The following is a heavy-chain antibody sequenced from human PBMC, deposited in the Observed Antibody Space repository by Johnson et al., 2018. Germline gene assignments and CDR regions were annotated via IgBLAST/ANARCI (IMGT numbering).Heavy chain of an antibody. CDR3: ARAAYSSGWYFGAFDI. D-gene: IGHD6-19*01. V-gene: IGHV3-20*04. Sequence: VQLVESGGGVVRPGGSPRLSCAASGFMFDDYGMSWVRQGPGKGLEWVSGINWNGGSTGYADSVKGRFTISRENAKNSLYLQMNSRRAEDTALYYCARAAYSSGWYFGAFDIWGQGTMVTVSS. CDR1: GFMFDDYG. CDR2: INWNGGST. J-gene: IGHJ3*02.